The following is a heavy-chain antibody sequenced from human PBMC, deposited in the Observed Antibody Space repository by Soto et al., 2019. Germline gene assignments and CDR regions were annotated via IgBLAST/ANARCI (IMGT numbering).Heavy chain of an antibody. Sequence: SVKVSCKASGGTFSSYAISWVRQAPGQGLEWMGGIIPIFGTANYAQKFQGRVTITADESTSTAYMELSSLRSEDTAVYYCARDIVATHVHFYYYGMDVWGQGTTVTVSS. V-gene: IGHV1-69*13. CDR2: IIPIFGTA. CDR1: GGTFSSYA. CDR3: ARDIVATHVHFYYYGMDV. D-gene: IGHD5-12*01. J-gene: IGHJ6*02.